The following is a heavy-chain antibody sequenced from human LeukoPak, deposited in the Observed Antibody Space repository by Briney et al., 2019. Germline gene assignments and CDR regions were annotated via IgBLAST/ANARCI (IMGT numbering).Heavy chain of an antibody. CDR3: ARDFRESSSWYLLAFDI. CDR1: GYTFTSYY. J-gene: IGHJ3*02. D-gene: IGHD6-13*01. V-gene: IGHV1-46*01. Sequence: ASVRVSCKASGYTFTSYYMHWVRQAPGQGLEWMGIINPSGGSTSYAQKFQGSVTMTRDTSTSTVYMELSSLRSEDTAVYYCARDFRESSSWYLLAFDIWGQGTMVTVSS. CDR2: INPSGGST.